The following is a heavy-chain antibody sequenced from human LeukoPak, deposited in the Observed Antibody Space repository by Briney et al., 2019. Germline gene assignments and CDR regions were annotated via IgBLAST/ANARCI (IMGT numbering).Heavy chain of an antibody. CDR2: ISYDGSNK. CDR1: GFTFSSYG. D-gene: IGHD4-17*01. J-gene: IGHJ4*02. V-gene: IGHV3-30*03. Sequence: PGRSLRLSCAASGFTFSSYGMHRVRQAPGKGLEWVAVISYDGSNKYYADSVKGRFTISRDNSKNTLYLQMNSLRAEDTAVYYCARTTYGDYGPSDYWGQGTLVTVSS. CDR3: ARTTYGDYGPSDY.